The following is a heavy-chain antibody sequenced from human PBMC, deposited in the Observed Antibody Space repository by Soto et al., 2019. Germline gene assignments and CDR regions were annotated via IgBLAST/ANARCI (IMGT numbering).Heavy chain of an antibody. CDR2: IYGSGRGI. D-gene: IGHD3-16*01. V-gene: IGHV3-23*05. CDR1: GLPHSNFS. Sequence: EVRLLESGGGLVQPGGSLSLSCSASGLPHSNFSMMWVRQAPGKGLECVSGIYGSGRGIEYADSVKGRFTISRDNCKNTVYLEMTDLRADDTAVYYCAKDAVYKDGVWLMDHWGRGTQVTVSS. CDR3: AKDAVYKDGVWLMDH. J-gene: IGHJ4*02.